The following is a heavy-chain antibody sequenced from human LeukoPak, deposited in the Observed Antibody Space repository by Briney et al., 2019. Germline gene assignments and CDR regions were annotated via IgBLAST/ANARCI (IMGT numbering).Heavy chain of an antibody. CDR2: NHYSGST. Sequence: SETLSLTCTVSGGSISSNRDYWGWIRQPPGKGLEWIGSNHYSGSTYNNPSLKSRVTMPVDTSKNQFSLILSSVTAADTAVYYCARQQPNAFDVWGQGTFVTVSS. J-gene: IGHJ3*01. V-gene: IGHV4-39*01. CDR3: ARQQPNAFDV. D-gene: IGHD6-13*01. CDR1: GGSISSNRDY.